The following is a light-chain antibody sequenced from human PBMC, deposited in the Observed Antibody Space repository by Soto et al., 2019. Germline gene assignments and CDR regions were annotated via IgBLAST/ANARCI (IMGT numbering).Light chain of an antibody. CDR1: QSLSSS. J-gene: IGKJ1*01. CDR3: QQRSNWPPSWT. CDR2: DTS. V-gene: IGKV3-11*01. Sequence: GLTQSPATLSLSPGERATLSCRASQSLSSSLAWFQQKPGQAPRLLIYDTSKRATGIAARFSGSGSGTDFTLTISALEPEDSAVYYCQQRSNWPPSWTFGQGTRVEL.